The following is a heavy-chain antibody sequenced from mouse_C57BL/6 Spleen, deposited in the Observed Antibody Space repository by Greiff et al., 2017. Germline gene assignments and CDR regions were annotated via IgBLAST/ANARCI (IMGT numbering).Heavy chain of an antibody. D-gene: IGHD4-1*01. CDR1: GYAFTNYL. J-gene: IGHJ3*01. V-gene: IGHV1-54*01. Sequence: QVQLKQSGAELVRPGPSVTVSCKASGYAFTNYLIEWVKQRPGQGLEWIGVINPGSGGTNYNEKFKGKATLTADKSSSTAYMQLSSLTSEDSAVYVCARLETGAWFAYWGQGTLVTGSA. CDR3: ARLETGAWFAY. CDR2: INPGSGGT.